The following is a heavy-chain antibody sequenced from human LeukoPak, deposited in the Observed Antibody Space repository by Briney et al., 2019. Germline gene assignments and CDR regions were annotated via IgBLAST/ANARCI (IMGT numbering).Heavy chain of an antibody. CDR1: GFTVSSNY. Sequence: GRSLRLSCAASGFTVSSNYVSWVRQAPGKGLEWVSVIYSGGSTYYADSVKGRFTISRDNSKNTLYLQMNSLRAEDTAVYYCARDPVVVVPAAMGPYGMDVWGQGTTVTVSS. D-gene: IGHD2-2*01. CDR2: IYSGGST. CDR3: ARDPVVVVPAAMGPYGMDV. V-gene: IGHV3-66*01. J-gene: IGHJ6*02.